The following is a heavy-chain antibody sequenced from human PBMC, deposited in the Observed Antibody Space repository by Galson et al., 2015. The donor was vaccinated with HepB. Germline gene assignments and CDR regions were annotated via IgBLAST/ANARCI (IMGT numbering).Heavy chain of an antibody. J-gene: IGHJ4*02. V-gene: IGHV3-66*01. CDR2: VYSGGSK. Sequence: VVYSGGSKHYAESVKGRFSISRDNSKNTVDLQMNSLRAEDTAVYFCARDSRGFKYGYSFDYWGQGTQVTVSS. D-gene: IGHD3-22*01. CDR3: ARDSRGFKYGYSFDY.